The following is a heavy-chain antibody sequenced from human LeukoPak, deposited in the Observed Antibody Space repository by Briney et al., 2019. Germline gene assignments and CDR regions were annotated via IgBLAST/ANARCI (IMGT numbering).Heavy chain of an antibody. V-gene: IGHV4-39*02. Sequence: SETLSLTCTVSGGSISSYYWGWIRQPPGQGLEWIGSFYYSWSTYYNPSLKSRVTISVDTSKNQFSLKLSSVTASDTAVYYCAREGGYGSGGLDNWGQGTLVTVSS. CDR2: FYYSWST. J-gene: IGHJ4*02. D-gene: IGHD3-10*01. CDR1: GGSISSYY. CDR3: AREGGYGSGGLDN.